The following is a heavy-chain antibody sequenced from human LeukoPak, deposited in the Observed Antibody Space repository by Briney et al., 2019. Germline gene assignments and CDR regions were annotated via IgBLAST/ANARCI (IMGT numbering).Heavy chain of an antibody. Sequence: SETLSLTCAVSGYSISSNYFWGWIRQPPGKGLEWIGTISHTGTTFYKPSLKTRIAISLDTSKNQFSLKVNSVTAADTAVYYCVRDTGRLRSDHWGQGTLVTVSS. CDR2: ISHTGTT. CDR3: VRDTGRLRSDH. CDR1: GYSISSNYF. D-gene: IGHD2-8*02. V-gene: IGHV4-38-2*02. J-gene: IGHJ4*02.